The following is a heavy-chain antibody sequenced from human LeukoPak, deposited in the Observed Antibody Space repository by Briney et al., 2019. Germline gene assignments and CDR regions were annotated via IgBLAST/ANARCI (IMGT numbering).Heavy chain of an antibody. J-gene: IGHJ4*02. CDR1: GYTFTSYG. CDR2: ISAYNGNT. Sequence: ASVKVSCKASGYTFTSYGISWVRQAPGQGLEWMGWISAYNGNTNYAQKLQGRVTMTTDTSTSTACMELRSLRSDDTAVYYCARGGWVSYYDFWSGYYATFDYWGQGTLVTVSS. V-gene: IGHV1-18*01. CDR3: ARGGWVSYYDFWSGYYATFDY. D-gene: IGHD3-3*01.